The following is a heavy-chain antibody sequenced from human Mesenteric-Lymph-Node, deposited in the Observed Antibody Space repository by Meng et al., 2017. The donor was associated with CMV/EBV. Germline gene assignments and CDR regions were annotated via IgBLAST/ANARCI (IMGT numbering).Heavy chain of an antibody. V-gene: IGHV1-69*05. CDR3: ARTAATGTDYYYYYYGMDV. Sequence: SVKVSCKASGGTFSYYAFSWVRQAPGQGLEWMGGIIPLYGTTYFAQKFQDRVTLTTDGSTNTVYMELSSLRSEDTAVYYCARTAATGTDYYYYYYGMDVWGQGTTVTVSS. CDR1: GGTFSYYA. J-gene: IGHJ6*02. CDR2: IIPLYGTT. D-gene: IGHD1-1*01.